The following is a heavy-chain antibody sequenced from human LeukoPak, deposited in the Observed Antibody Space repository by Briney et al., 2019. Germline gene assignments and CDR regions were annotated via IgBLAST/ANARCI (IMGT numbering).Heavy chain of an antibody. CDR3: VQEGPRGLAFDI. CDR1: EVTFSSYV. Sequence: GGSLRLSCEASEVTFSSYVMSWVRQAPGKGPEWVSGISGSGGGTCYADSVKGRFAISRDNSKNTLYLQMNSLRAEDTAVYYCVQEGPRGLAFDIWGQGTKVTVSS. J-gene: IGHJ3*02. CDR2: ISGSGGGT. V-gene: IGHV3-23*01.